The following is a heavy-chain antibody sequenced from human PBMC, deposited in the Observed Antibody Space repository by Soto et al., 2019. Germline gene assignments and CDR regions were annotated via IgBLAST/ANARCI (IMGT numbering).Heavy chain of an antibody. J-gene: IGHJ4*02. Sequence: GGSLRLSCAASGFTFDDYAMHWVRQAPGKGLEWVSGISWNSGSIGYADSVKGRFTISRDNAKNSLYLQMNSLRAEDTALYYCAKDRSGSYYEYYFDYWGQGTLVTVSS. V-gene: IGHV3-9*01. CDR3: AKDRSGSYYEYYFDY. D-gene: IGHD1-26*01. CDR1: GFTFDDYA. CDR2: ISWNSGSI.